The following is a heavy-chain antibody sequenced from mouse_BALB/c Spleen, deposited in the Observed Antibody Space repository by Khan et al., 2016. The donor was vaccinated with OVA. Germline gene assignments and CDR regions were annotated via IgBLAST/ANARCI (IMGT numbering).Heavy chain of an antibody. CDR1: GYTFTSYW. D-gene: IGHD2-10*02. CDR2: INPSDGRS. Sequence: QVQLQQSGAELMKPGASVQLSCKASGYTFTSYWMHWVKQRPGQGLDWIGYINPSDGRSHYNEKFNSKATLTVDKSSSTVSMQLSSLTSEDSAVYYCARRGYGSLAFWGQGTLVTVSS. V-gene: IGHV1S81*02. J-gene: IGHJ3*01. CDR3: ARRGYGSLAF.